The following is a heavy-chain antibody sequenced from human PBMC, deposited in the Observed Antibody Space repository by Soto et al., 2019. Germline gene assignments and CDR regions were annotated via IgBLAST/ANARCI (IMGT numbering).Heavy chain of an antibody. CDR1: GFTFSNYG. D-gene: IGHD2-2*01. V-gene: IGHV3-33*01. CDR3: ARLYCSSPSCYSVGAFEI. CDR2: IWFDVSDK. J-gene: IGHJ3*02. Sequence: GGSLRLSCAASGFTFSNYGMHWVRQAPGKGLEWVALIWFDVSDKYYADSVKGRFTMSRDNSKNTVYLQMNSLRAEDTAMYYCARLYCSSPSCYSVGAFEIRGQGTMVTVSS.